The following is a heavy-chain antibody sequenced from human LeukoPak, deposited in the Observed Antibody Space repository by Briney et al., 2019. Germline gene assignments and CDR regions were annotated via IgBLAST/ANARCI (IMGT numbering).Heavy chain of an antibody. D-gene: IGHD5-12*01. Sequence: ASVKVSCKASGYTFTSYGISWVRQAPGQGLEWMGWISAYNGNTNYAQKLQGRVTMTTDTSTSTAYMELRSLRSDGTAVYYCARDSYVVATLRHFDYWGQGTLVTVSS. CDR2: ISAYNGNT. CDR3: ARDSYVVATLRHFDY. J-gene: IGHJ4*02. CDR1: GYTFTSYG. V-gene: IGHV1-18*01.